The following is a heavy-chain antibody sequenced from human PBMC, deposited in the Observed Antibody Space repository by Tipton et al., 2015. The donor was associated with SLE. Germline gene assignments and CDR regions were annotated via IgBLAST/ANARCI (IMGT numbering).Heavy chain of an antibody. CDR3: ARAPPDYYGAGDWCDP. CDR2: INPSGGST. CDR1: GYTFTSYG. D-gene: IGHD3-10*01. J-gene: IGHJ5*02. V-gene: IGHV1-46*01. Sequence: QSGAEVKKPGASVKVSCKASGYTFTSYGISWVRQAPGQGLEWMGIINPSGGSTSYAQKFQGRVTMTRDTSTSTVYMELSSLRSEDTAVYYCARAPPDYYGAGDWCDPWGQGTLVTVSS.